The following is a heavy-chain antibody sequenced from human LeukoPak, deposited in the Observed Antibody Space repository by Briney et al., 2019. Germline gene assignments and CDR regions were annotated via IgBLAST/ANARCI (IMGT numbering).Heavy chain of an antibody. V-gene: IGHV4-30-2*01. D-gene: IGHD6-13*01. CDR3: ARVTSSSANYYMDV. CDR1: GGSISSGGYY. Sequence: PSQTLSLTCTVSGGSISSGGYYWSWIRQPPGKGLEWIGYIYHSGSTYYNPSLKSRVTISVDRSKNQFSLKLSSVTAADTAVYYCARVTSSSANYYMDVWGKGTTVTVSS. J-gene: IGHJ6*03. CDR2: IYHSGST.